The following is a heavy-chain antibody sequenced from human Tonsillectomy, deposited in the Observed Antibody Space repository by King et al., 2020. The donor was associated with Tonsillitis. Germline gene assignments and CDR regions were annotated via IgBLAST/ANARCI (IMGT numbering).Heavy chain of an antibody. J-gene: IGHJ3*02. CDR3: AKDYGGNRYAFDI. D-gene: IGHD4-23*01. CDR2: ISYDGSNK. V-gene: IGHV3-30*18. CDR1: GFIFSSYG. Sequence: VQLVESGGGVVQPGRSLRLSCAASGFIFSSYGMHWVRQAPGKGLDWVAVISYDGSNKYYADSLKGRVTISRDNSKNTLYLQMNSLRADDTAVYYCAKDYGGNRYAFDIWGQGTMVTVSS.